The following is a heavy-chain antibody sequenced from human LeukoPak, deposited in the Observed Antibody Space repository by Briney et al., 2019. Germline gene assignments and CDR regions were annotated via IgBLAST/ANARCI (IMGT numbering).Heavy chain of an antibody. CDR3: ARGEATAMVPDFDY. D-gene: IGHD5-18*01. J-gene: IGHJ4*02. V-gene: IGHV3-48*03. CDR2: ISSGGSTI. Sequence: PGGSLRLSCAASGFTFSSYEMNWVRQAPGKGLEWVSYISSGGSTIYYADSVKGRFTISRDNAKNSLYLQMNSLIAEDTAVYYCARGEATAMVPDFDYWGQGTLVTVSS. CDR1: GFTFSSYE.